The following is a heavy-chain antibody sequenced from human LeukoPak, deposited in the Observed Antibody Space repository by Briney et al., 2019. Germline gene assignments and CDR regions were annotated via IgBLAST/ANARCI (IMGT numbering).Heavy chain of an antibody. V-gene: IGHV1-69*01. J-gene: IGHJ6*03. CDR3: ARDYDLWSGYYTCRDYYYYMDV. D-gene: IGHD3-3*01. CDR1: GGTFSSYA. Sequence: SVKVSCKASGGTFSSYAVSWVRQAPGQGLEWMGGIIPIFGTANYAQKFQGRVTITADESTSTAYMELSSLRSEDTAVYYCARDYDLWSGYYTCRDYYYYMDVWGKGTTVTVSS. CDR2: IIPIFGTA.